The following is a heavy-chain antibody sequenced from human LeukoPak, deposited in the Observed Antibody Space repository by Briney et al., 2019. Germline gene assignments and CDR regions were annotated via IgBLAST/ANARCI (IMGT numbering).Heavy chain of an antibody. CDR3: ARLVYSSSSNNRFFDY. CDR1: GGSISRSTYY. V-gene: IGHV4-39*01. Sequence: SETLSLTCTVSGGSISRSTYYWSWIRQPPGKGLEWIGSIYYSGITYYNPSLKSRVTISVDTSQNQFSLKLTSVTAADTALYYCARLVYSSSSNNRFFDYWGQGTLVTVSS. CDR2: IYYSGIT. D-gene: IGHD6-6*01. J-gene: IGHJ4*02.